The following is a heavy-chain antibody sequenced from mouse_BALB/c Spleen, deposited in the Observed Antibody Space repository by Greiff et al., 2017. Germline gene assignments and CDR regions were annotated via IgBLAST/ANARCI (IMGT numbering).Heavy chain of an antibody. CDR1: GFTFSSYT. V-gene: IGHV5-12-2*01. CDR3: ARREKQLGPLDD. J-gene: IGHJ2*01. Sequence: EVKVEESGGGLVQPGGSLKLSCAASGFTFSSYTMSWVRQTPEKRLEWVAYISNGGGSTYYPDTVKGRFTISRDNAKNTLYLQMSSLKSEETAMYYCARREKQLGPLDDWGQGTTLTGSS. D-gene: IGHD3-1*01. CDR2: ISNGGGST.